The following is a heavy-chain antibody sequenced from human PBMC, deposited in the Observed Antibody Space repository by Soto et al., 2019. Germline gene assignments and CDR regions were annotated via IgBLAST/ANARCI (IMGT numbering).Heavy chain of an antibody. D-gene: IGHD3-3*01. CDR2: IYYSGST. Sequence: GKGLEWIGSIYYSGSTYYNPSLKSRVTISVDTSKNQFSLKLSSVTAADTAVYYLGIFWSGYLPRSSGMAGWVQGTSVTISS. J-gene: IGHJ4*01. CDR3: GIFWSGYLPRSSGMAG. V-gene: IGHV4-39*01.